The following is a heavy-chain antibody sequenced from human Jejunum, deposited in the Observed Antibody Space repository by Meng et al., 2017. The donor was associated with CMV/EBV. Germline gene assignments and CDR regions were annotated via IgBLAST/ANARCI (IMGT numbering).Heavy chain of an antibody. CDR2: FSRGGENS. CDR3: AKGSTDGFNGLFDS. D-gene: IGHD5-24*01. Sequence: GFTLSSHAMSWVRQAPGKGLEWVSGFSRGGENSYYADSVRGRFTISRDISKSTLYLQMDSLRAEDTALYYCAKGSTDGFNGLFDSWGQGALVTVSS. J-gene: IGHJ4*02. V-gene: IGHV3-23*01. CDR1: GFTLSSHA.